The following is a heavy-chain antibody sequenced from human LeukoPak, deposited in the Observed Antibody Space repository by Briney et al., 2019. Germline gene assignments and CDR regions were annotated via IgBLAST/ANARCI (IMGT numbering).Heavy chain of an antibody. J-gene: IGHJ5*02. CDR2: INPNSGNT. CDR3: ARPRRGSYHNWFDP. V-gene: IGHV1-8*03. CDR1: LYTFTSYD. Sequence: ASVKVSCKASLYTFTSYDINWVRQATGQGVESMGWINPNSGNTGYAQKFQGRVTITRNTPISTAYMELSSLRSEDTAVYYCARPRRGSYHNWFDPWGQGTLVTVSS. D-gene: IGHD1-26*01.